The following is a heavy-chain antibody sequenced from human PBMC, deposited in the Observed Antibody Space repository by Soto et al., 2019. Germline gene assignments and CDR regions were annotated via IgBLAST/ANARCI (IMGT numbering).Heavy chain of an antibody. J-gene: IGHJ4*02. CDR2: IVVGSGDT. D-gene: IGHD2-15*01. Sequence: SVKVSCKASGFTFTSSSVQWVRQARGQRLEWIGWIVVGSGDTNDAQKFQERVTMTRDMSTSTAYMELSRLRSEDTAVYYCAGGGNYGSCGGYSGQFDYWGQGTLVTVSS. V-gene: IGHV1-58*01. CDR1: GFTFTSSS. CDR3: AGGGNYGSCGGYSGQFDY.